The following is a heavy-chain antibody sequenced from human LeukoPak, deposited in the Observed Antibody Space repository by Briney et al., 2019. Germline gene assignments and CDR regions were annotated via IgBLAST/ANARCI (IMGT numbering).Heavy chain of an antibody. D-gene: IGHD6-13*01. J-gene: IGHJ3*02. V-gene: IGHV3-53*01. Sequence: GGSLRLSCAASGFTVNSNYMTWVRQAPGKGLEWVSIVYSGGSTYYADSVKGRFTISRDNSKNTLYLQMNSLRAEDTAVYYCARESWGKLFRAFDIWGQGTMVTVSS. CDR2: VYSGGST. CDR3: ARESWGKLFRAFDI. CDR1: GFTVNSNY.